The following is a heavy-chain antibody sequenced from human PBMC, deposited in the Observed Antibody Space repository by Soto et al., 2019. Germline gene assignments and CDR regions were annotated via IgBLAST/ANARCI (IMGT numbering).Heavy chain of an antibody. CDR1: GFSLTTRPVG. CDR3: AHRRSDGDWNWGYFDY. CDR2: AYWDDDT. V-gene: IGHV2-5*02. Sequence: QITLKKSGPTLVNPTQTLTLTCSFSGFSLTTRPVGVGWIRQSPGKALEWLAFAYWDDDTRYSPSLRSRLTVTQDTSKNHVVLTMTNMYPVDTSTYYCAHRRSDGDWNWGYFDYLGQGTLVTVSS. J-gene: IGHJ4*02. D-gene: IGHD2-21*02.